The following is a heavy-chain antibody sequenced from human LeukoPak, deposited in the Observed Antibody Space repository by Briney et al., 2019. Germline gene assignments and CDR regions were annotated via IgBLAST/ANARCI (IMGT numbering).Heavy chain of an antibody. J-gene: IGHJ3*02. D-gene: IGHD4-23*01. CDR2: INPSGGST. CDR1: DYTFTSYG. V-gene: IGHV1-46*01. CDR3: ARDLDYGGNSGTFDI. Sequence: ASVKVSCKASDYTFTSYGLSWVRQAPGQGLEWMGIINPSGGSTSYAQKFQGRVTMTRDTSTSTVYMELSGLRSEDTAVYYCARDLDYGGNSGTFDIWGQGTMVTVSS.